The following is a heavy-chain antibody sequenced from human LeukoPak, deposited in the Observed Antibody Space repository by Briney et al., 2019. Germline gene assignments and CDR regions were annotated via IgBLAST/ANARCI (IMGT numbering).Heavy chain of an antibody. CDR3: ARNDYGDPSDY. D-gene: IGHD4-17*01. Sequence: GGSLRLSCAASGFTFSSYAMSWVRQAPGEGLEWVSAISGSGGSTYYADSVKGRFTISRDNSKNTLYLQMNSLRAEDTAVYYCARNDYGDPSDYWGQGTLVTVSS. V-gene: IGHV3-23*01. CDR1: GFTFSSYA. CDR2: ISGSGGST. J-gene: IGHJ4*02.